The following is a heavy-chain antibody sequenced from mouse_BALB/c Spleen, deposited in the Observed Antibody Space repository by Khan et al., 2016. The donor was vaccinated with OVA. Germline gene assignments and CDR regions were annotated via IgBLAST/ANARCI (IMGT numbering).Heavy chain of an antibody. Sequence: VQLKESGPSLVKPSQTLSLTCSVTGDSITSGYWNWIRKFPGNKLEYMGYISYSGSTYYNPSLKSRISITRDTSKNQCYLQLNSVTTEDTATYYCARYDYDYDGAFAYWGQGTLVTVSA. D-gene: IGHD2-4*01. J-gene: IGHJ3*01. CDR3: ARYDYDYDGAFAY. CDR2: ISYSGST. V-gene: IGHV3-8*02. CDR1: GDSITSGY.